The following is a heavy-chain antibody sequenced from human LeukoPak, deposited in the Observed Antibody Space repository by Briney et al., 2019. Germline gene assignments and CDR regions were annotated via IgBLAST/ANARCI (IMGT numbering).Heavy chain of an antibody. CDR2: ISSSSSYI. J-gene: IGHJ6*02. V-gene: IGHV3-21*01. D-gene: IGHD2-2*01. CDR3: ARHSAAREYYYYGMDV. Sequence: GGSLRLSCAASGFTFSSYSMNWVRQAPGKGLEWVSSISSSSSYIYYADSVEGRFTISRDNAKNSLYLQMNSLRAEDTAVYYCARHSAAREYYYYGMDVWGQGTTVTVSS. CDR1: GFTFSSYS.